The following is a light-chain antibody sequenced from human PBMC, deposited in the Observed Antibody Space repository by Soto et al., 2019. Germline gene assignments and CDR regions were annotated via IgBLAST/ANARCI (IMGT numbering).Light chain of an antibody. J-gene: IGKJ2*01. CDR3: QQSYRIPPT. CDR2: GAS. V-gene: IGKV1-39*01. CDR1: QTFSGH. Sequence: DIQMTRSPSSLSASVGHTVTISCRANQTFSGHLNWYQQKPGKAPKLLIYGASFLQSGVPSRFSGSGSGTDFTLTISSLQPDDSSTYYCQQSYRIPPTFGQGTKVEI.